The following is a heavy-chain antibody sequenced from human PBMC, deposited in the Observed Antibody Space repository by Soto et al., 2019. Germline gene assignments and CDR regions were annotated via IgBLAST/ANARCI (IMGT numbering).Heavy chain of an antibody. CDR3: ARAVNVERRGPQLDS. CDR1: GYTFVDYG. CDR2: ISANNGDT. J-gene: IGHJ4*02. V-gene: IGHV1-18*01. Sequence: QVQLVQSGAEVQKPGASVKVSCKASGYTFVDYGFSWVRQAPGQGLEWMGWISANNGDTNYAQNLQGRVTLTTDTSTNTAYLELRSLRSDDTAVYYCARAVNVERRGPQLDSWGQGSLVTVSS. D-gene: IGHD1-1*01.